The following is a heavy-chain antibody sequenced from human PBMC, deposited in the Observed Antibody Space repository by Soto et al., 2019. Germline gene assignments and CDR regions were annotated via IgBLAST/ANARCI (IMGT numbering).Heavy chain of an antibody. CDR3: AREVDYGARALDY. V-gene: IGHV1-69*05. J-gene: IGHJ4*02. CDR2: IIPIFGTA. Sequence: GASVKVSCKASGYTFTSYGICWVRQAPGQGLEWMGGIIPIFGTANYAQKFQGRVTITTDESTSTAYMELSSLRSEDTAVYYCAREVDYGARALDYWGQGTLVTVSS. CDR1: GYTFTSYG. D-gene: IGHD4-17*01.